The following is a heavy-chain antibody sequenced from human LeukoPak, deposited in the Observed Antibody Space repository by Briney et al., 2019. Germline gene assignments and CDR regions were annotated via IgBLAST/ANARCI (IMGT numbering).Heavy chain of an antibody. J-gene: IGHJ4*02. CDR3: ARGSGVTMIVDSFDY. CDR2: VSTSSIYI. V-gene: IGHV3-21*01. Sequence: GGSLRLSCAASGFTFSSYSMNWVRQAPGKGLKWVSSVSTSSIYIYYADSVKGRFTISRDNAKNSLFLQMNSLGAEDTAVYFCARGSGVTMIVDSFDYWGQGTLVTVSS. CDR1: GFTFSSYS. D-gene: IGHD3-22*01.